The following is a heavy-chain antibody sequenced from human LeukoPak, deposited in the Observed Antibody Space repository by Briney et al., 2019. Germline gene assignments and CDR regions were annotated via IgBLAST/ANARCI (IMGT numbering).Heavy chain of an antibody. Sequence: GGSLRLSCAASGFTFSSYAVSWVRQAPGKGLEWVSAISGSGGSTYYADSVKGHFTISRDNSKNTLYLQMNSLGAEDTAVYYCAKSGGRSDIKGYFDYWGQGTLVTVSS. CDR1: GFTFSSYA. CDR2: ISGSGGST. J-gene: IGHJ4*02. V-gene: IGHV3-23*01. D-gene: IGHD3-10*01. CDR3: AKSGGRSDIKGYFDY.